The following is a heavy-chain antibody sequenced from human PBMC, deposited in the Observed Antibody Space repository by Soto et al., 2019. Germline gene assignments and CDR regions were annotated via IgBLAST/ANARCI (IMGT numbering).Heavy chain of an antibody. J-gene: IGHJ4*02. D-gene: IGHD3-22*01. V-gene: IGHV5-51*01. CDR2: IYPGDSDT. CDR3: ARRMYYYDSSGYVDY. Sequence: PGEALKISCEGSGYSFTSYFIGWVRQMPEKGLEWMGIIYPGDSDTRYSPSFQGQVTISADKSISTAYLQWSSLKASDTAMYYCARRMYYYDSSGYVDYWGQGTLVTVSS. CDR1: GYSFTSYF.